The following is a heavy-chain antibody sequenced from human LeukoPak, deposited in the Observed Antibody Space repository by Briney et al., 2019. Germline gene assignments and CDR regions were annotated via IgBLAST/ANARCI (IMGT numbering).Heavy chain of an antibody. D-gene: IGHD5-12*01. V-gene: IGHV3-7*01. CDR2: IKEDGSDK. J-gene: IGHJ4*02. CDR1: GFTFSTYW. CDR3: AKGGHFNFDY. Sequence: GSLRLSCAASGFTFSTYWMKWVRRAPGKGLEWVASIKEDGSDKYYVDSVKGRFSISRDNAKNSLYLQMNSLRTEDTAVYYCAKGGHFNFDYWGQGTLVTVSS.